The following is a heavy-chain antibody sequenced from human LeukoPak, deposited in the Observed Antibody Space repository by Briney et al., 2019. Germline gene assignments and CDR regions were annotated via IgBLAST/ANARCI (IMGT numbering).Heavy chain of an antibody. CDR3: ARAAVYSSGWYFDY. CDR1: GGSISSYY. J-gene: IGHJ4*01. D-gene: IGHD6-19*01. Sequence: SETLSLTCTVSGGSISSYYWSWIRQPPGKGLEWIGYIYYSGSTNYNPSLKSRVTISVDTSKNQFSLKLSSVTAADTAVYYCARAAVYSSGWYFDYWGQEPWSPSPQ. V-gene: IGHV4-59*01. CDR2: IYYSGST.